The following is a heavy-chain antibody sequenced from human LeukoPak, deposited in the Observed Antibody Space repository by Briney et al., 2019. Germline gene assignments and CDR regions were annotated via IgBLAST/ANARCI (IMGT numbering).Heavy chain of an antibody. CDR3: ASIPAGSRIAVAGLGVDY. CDR2: IIPIFGTA. D-gene: IGHD6-19*01. CDR1: GGTFSSYA. J-gene: IGHJ4*02. Sequence: GASVTVSCKASGGTFSSYAISWVRQAPGQGLEWMGGIIPIFGTANYAQKFQGRVTITADESTSTAYMELSSLRSEDTAVYYCASIPAGSRIAVAGLGVDYWGQGTLVTVSS. V-gene: IGHV1-69*13.